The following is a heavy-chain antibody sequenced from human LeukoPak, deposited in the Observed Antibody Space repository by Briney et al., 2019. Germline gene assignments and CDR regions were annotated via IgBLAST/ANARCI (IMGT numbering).Heavy chain of an antibody. J-gene: IGHJ3*02. Sequence: ALVKVSCKASGGTFSSYAISWVRQAPGKGLEWMGRIIPIFGTANYAQKFQGRVTITTDESTSTAYMELSSLRSEDTAVYYCARLRPYYDSSRYPDAFDIWGQGTMVTVSS. D-gene: IGHD3-22*01. CDR2: IIPIFGTA. CDR3: ARLRPYYDSSRYPDAFDI. CDR1: GGTFSSYA. V-gene: IGHV1-69*05.